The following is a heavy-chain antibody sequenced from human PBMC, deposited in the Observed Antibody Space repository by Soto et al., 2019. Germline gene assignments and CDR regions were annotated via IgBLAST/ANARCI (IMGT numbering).Heavy chain of an antibody. CDR1: GYTFTSYY. Sequence: QVQLVQSGAEVKKPRASVKGSCKASGYTFTSYYMYWVRQAPGQGFEWLGIINPSGGSTSYAQRFQGRVTVTRDTSTSTVYMELNSLRSTDTAVYYCVREEGRARFDPWGQGTLVTVSS. V-gene: IGHV1-46*01. CDR3: VREEGRARFDP. J-gene: IGHJ5*02. CDR2: INPSGGST. D-gene: IGHD5-12*01.